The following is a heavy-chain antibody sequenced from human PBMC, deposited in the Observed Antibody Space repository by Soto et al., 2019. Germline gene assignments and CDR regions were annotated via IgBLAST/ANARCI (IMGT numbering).Heavy chain of an antibody. D-gene: IGHD1-7*01. CDR3: ARGETGTYYYYYYGMDV. V-gene: IGHV4-34*01. CDR2: INHSGST. Sequence: KPSETLSLTCAVYGGSFSGYYWSWIRQPPGKGLEWIGEINHSGSTNYNPSLRSRVTISVDTSKNQFSLKLSSVTAADTAVYYCARGETGTYYYYYYGMDVWGQGTTVTVSS. CDR1: GGSFSGYY. J-gene: IGHJ6*02.